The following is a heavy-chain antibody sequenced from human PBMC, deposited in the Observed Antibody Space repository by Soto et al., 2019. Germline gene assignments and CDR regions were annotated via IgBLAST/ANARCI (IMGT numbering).Heavy chain of an antibody. CDR3: ARDHKGSGTTDY. V-gene: IGHV4-30-4*01. CDR2: IYYSGTT. Sequence: QVQLQESGPGLVKPSQTLSLTCTVSGGSISSGDYYWTWIRQPPGKGLEWIGYIYYSGTTYYNPSLESRVTISVYTSKNQFSLKLSSVTAADTAVYYCARDHKGSGTTDYWGQGTLVTVSS. CDR1: GGSISSGDYY. D-gene: IGHD1-26*01. J-gene: IGHJ4*02.